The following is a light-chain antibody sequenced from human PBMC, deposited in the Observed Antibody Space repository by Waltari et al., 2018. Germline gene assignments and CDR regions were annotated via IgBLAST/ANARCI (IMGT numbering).Light chain of an antibody. CDR2: DVS. CDR1: SSDVGGYNY. V-gene: IGLV2-11*01. Sequence: QSALTQPRSVSGSPGQSVTISCTGTSSDVGGYNYVSWYQQHPGKAPKLMIYDVSRRPTGGPDGVSGSKSGNTASLTISGLQAEDEADYYCCSYAGSSVFGGGTKLTVL. J-gene: IGLJ2*01. CDR3: CSYAGSSV.